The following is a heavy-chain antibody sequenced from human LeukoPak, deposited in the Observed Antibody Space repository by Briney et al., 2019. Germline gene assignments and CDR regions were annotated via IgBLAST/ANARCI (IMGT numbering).Heavy chain of an antibody. V-gene: IGHV1-3*01. CDR3: ARVFRRAARDY. CDR1: GYTFTSYA. CDR2: INAGNGNT. Sequence: ASVKVSCKASGYTFTSYAMHWVRQAPGQRLEWMGWINAGNGNTKYSQKLQGRVTMTTDTSTSTAYMELRSLRSDDTAVYYCARVFRRAARDYWGQGTLVTVSS. J-gene: IGHJ4*02. D-gene: IGHD6-6*01.